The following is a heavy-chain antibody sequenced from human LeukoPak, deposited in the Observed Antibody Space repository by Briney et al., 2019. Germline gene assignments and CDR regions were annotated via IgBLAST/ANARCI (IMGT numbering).Heavy chain of an antibody. Sequence: LRLSCAASGFTFSSYGMHWVRQHPGKGLEWIGYIYYTGGTHYNPSLKSRLTISVDTSENHFSLKLSSVTAADTAIYFCARAPGAFDIWGQGTMVTVSS. V-gene: IGHV4-31*02. J-gene: IGHJ3*02. CDR2: IYYTGGT. CDR1: GFTFSSYG. CDR3: ARAPGAFDI.